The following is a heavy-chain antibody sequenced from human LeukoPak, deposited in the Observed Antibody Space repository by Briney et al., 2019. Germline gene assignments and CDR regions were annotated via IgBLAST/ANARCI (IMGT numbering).Heavy chain of an antibody. CDR3: AREPYYYDSSGHDY. CDR2: IKQDGSDK. CDR1: GFTSSSFW. D-gene: IGHD3-22*01. V-gene: IGHV3-7*01. Sequence: GGSLRLSCAASGFTSSSFWMSWVRQAPGKGLEWVANIKQDGSDKYYVDSVKGRFTISRDNAKNSLYLQMNSLRAEDTAVYYCAREPYYYDSSGHDYWGQGTLVTVSS. J-gene: IGHJ4*02.